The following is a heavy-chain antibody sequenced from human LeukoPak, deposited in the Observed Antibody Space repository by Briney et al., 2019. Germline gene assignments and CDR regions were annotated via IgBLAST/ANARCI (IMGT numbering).Heavy chain of an antibody. V-gene: IGHV3-73*01. CDR1: GFTFSGTA. J-gene: IGHJ6*03. CDR3: TRPVHEYSSSSINDYYYYYYMDV. CDR2: IRSKANSYAT. Sequence: GGSLRLSCAASGFTFSGTAMHWVRQASGKGLEWVGRIRSKANSYATAYAASVKGRFTISRDDSKNTAYLQMNSLKTEDTAVYYCTRPVHEYSSSSINDYYYYYYMDVWGKGTTVTVSS. D-gene: IGHD6-6*01.